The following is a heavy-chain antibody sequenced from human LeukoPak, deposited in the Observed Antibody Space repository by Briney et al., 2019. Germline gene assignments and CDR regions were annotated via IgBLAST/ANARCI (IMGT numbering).Heavy chain of an antibody. V-gene: IGHV1-2*02. CDR2: INPNSGGT. CDR1: GYTFTGYY. D-gene: IGHD3-22*01. CDR3: ARGKYDSSGYPLLGFDY. J-gene: IGHJ4*02. Sequence: ASVKVSCKASGYTFTGYYMHWVRQAPGQGLEWMGWINPNSGGTNYAQKFQGRVTMTRDTSISTAYMELSSLRSEDTAVYYCARGKYDSSGYPLLGFDYWGQGTLVTVSS.